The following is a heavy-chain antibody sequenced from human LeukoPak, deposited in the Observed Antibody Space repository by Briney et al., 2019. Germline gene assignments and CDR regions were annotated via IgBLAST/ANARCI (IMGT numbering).Heavy chain of an antibody. Sequence: GGSLRLSCAASGFTVSSNYMSWVRQAPGKGLVWVSRINSDASSTSYADSVKGRFTISRDNSKNTLFLQMNSLRAEDTAVYYCARGYIYGYHYWGQGTLVTVSS. V-gene: IGHV3-74*01. CDR3: ARGYIYGYHY. J-gene: IGHJ4*02. CDR2: INSDASST. CDR1: GFTVSSNY. D-gene: IGHD5-18*01.